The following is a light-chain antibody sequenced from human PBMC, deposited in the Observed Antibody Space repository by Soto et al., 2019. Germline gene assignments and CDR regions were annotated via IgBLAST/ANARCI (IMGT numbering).Light chain of an antibody. J-gene: IGKJ4*01. CDR3: QQRSDWALT. CDR2: DAS. V-gene: IGKV3-11*01. Sequence: VVLTQSPATLSLSPGERATLSCRATQTVDNYLAWYQQKPGQAPRLLIYDASNRATGIPPRFSGSGSGTDFTLTISSLEPEDFAVYYGQQRSDWALTFGGGTKVE. CDR1: QTVDNY.